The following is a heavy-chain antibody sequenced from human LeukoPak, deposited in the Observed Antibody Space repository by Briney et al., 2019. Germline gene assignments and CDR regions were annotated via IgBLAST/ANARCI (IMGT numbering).Heavy chain of an antibody. D-gene: IGHD6-25*01. CDR1: GFTFSSYV. CDR3: ATPHSGTLSRAFDY. Sequence: GGSLRLSCAASGFTFSSYVMNWVRQAPGKGLEWVSIISGSGDSAYYADSVKGRVTISRDNSKNMLYLQLNSLRDEDTAVYYCATPHSGTLSRAFDYWGQGTLVTVSS. J-gene: IGHJ4*02. CDR2: ISGSGDSA. V-gene: IGHV3-23*01.